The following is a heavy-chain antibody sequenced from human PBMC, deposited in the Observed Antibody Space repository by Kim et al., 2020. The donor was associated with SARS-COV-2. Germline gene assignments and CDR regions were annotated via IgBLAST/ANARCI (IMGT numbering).Heavy chain of an antibody. V-gene: IGHV4-39*01. Sequence: SETLSLTCTVSGGSISSSSYYWGWIRQPPGKGLEWIGSIYYSGSTYYNPCLKSRVTISVDTSKNQFSLKLSSVTAADTAVYYCARHRRIAVAGGIDYWGQGTLVTVSS. J-gene: IGHJ4*02. D-gene: IGHD6-19*01. CDR3: ARHRRIAVAGGIDY. CDR2: IYYSGST. CDR1: GGSISSSSYY.